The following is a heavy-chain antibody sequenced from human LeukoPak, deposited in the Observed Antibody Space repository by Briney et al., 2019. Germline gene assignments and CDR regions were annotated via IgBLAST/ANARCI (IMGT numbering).Heavy chain of an antibody. CDR3: AKGLYRAVAAMGAFDI. D-gene: IGHD6-19*01. Sequence: PGGSLRLSCAASGFTFSSYAMSWVRQAPGKGLEWVSAISGSGGSTYYADSVKGRFTISRDNSKNTLYLQMNSLRAEDTAVYYCAKGLYRAVAAMGAFDIWGQGTMVTVSS. CDR2: ISGSGGST. V-gene: IGHV3-23*01. J-gene: IGHJ3*02. CDR1: GFTFSSYA.